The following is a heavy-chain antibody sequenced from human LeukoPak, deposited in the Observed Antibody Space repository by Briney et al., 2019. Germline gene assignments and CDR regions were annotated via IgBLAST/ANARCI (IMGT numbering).Heavy chain of an antibody. V-gene: IGHV1-69*13. CDR3: ARDYRNIAARQLNWFDP. J-gene: IGHJ5*02. Sequence: SVKVSCKTSGYTFSRYGFSWVRQAPGQGLEWMGGIIPIFGTANYAQKFQGRVTITADESTSTAYMELSSLRSEDTAVYYCARDYRNIAARQLNWFDPWGQGTLVTVSS. CDR2: IIPIFGTA. CDR1: GYTFSRYG. D-gene: IGHD6-6*01.